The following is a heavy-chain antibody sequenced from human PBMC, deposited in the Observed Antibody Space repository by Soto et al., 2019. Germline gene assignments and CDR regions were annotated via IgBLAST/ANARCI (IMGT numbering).Heavy chain of an antibody. V-gene: IGHV4-39*01. CDR2: IYYSGST. J-gene: IGHJ5*01. CDR3: ARHKSDEYYYDSSGYYYRQAWAPNWFDS. D-gene: IGHD3-22*01. CDR1: GGSISSSSYY. Sequence: SETLSLTCTVSGGSISSSSYYWGWIRQPPGKGLEWIGSIYYSGSTYYNPSLKSRVTISVDTSKNQFSLKLSSVTAADTAVYYCARHKSDEYYYDSSGYYYRQAWAPNWFDSWGQGTLVTVSS.